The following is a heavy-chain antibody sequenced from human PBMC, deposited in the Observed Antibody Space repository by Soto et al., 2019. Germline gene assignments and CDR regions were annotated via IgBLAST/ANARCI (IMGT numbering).Heavy chain of an antibody. CDR2: IYTSGST. V-gene: IGHV4-4*07. J-gene: IGHJ5*02. Sequence: SLTCTVSGGSISSYYWGWIRQPAGKGLEWIGRIYTSGSTNYNPPLKSRVTMSVDTSKNQFSLKLSSVTAADTAVYYCARVEGIAAAGTIWFDPWGQGTLVTVSS. D-gene: IGHD6-13*01. CDR1: GGSISSYY. CDR3: ARVEGIAAAGTIWFDP.